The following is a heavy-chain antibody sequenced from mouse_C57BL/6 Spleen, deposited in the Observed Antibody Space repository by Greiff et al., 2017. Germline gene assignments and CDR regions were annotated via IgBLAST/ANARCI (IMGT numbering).Heavy chain of an antibody. V-gene: IGHV14-2*01. D-gene: IGHD2-4*01. CDR2: IDPEDGET. CDR1: GFNIKDYY. CDR3: ARSGDYDRSWFAY. J-gene: IGHJ3*01. Sequence: VHVKQSGAELVKPGASVKLSCTASGFNIKDYYMHWVKQRTEQGLEWIGRIDPEDGETKYAPKFQGKATITADTSSNTADLQLSSLTSEDTAVYYCARSGDYDRSWFAYWGQGTLVTVSA.